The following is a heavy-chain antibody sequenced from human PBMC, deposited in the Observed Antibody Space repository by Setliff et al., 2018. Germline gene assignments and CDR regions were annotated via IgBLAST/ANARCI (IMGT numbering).Heavy chain of an antibody. CDR2: INAGNGHT. J-gene: IGHJ4*02. Sequence: ASVKVSCMASGYTFSNYLLHWVRQAPGQSPEWVGWINAGNGHTKYSQRFQDRITITSETSATTVYMELRSLRSEDTAVYYCVRVDMVLSNFDFWGQGTLVTVSS. D-gene: IGHD5-12*01. CDR1: GYTFSNYL. V-gene: IGHV1-3*01. CDR3: VRVDMVLSNFDF.